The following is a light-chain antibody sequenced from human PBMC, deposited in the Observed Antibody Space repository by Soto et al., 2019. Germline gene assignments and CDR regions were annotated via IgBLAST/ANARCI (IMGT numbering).Light chain of an antibody. CDR1: SSNIGGIF. CDR3: GTWDSSLSAV. V-gene: IGLV1-51*01. J-gene: IGLJ2*01. Sequence: QSVLTQPPSVSAAPGQKVTIYCSGSSSNIGGIFVSWYQQLPGTAPKLLIYEDNKRPSGIPDRFSGSKSGTSATLGITGLQTGDEADYYCGTWDSSLSAVFGGGTKVTVL. CDR2: EDN.